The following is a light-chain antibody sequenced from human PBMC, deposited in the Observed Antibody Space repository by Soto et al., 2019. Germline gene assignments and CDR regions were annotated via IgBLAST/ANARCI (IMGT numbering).Light chain of an antibody. CDR3: CSYVGSRTVV. CDR1: SSDLGSYNL. V-gene: IGLV2-23*01. Sequence: QSVLTQPASVSGSPGQSITLSCTGTSSDLGSYNLVSWYQQHPGKAPKLMIYEGSKRPSGVSNRFSGSRSGNTASLTISGLQAEDEGDYYGCSYVGSRTVVFGGGTKLTGL. CDR2: EGS. J-gene: IGLJ2*01.